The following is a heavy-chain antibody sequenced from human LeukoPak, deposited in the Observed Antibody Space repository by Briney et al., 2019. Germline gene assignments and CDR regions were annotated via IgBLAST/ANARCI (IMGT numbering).Heavy chain of an antibody. CDR1: GFTFSDYY. CDR2: ISTSNSYT. Sequence: GGSLRLSCAASGFTFSDYYMSWIRQAPGKGLEWVSYISTSNSYTNYADSVKGRFTMSRDNAKNSLYLQMNSLRAEDTAVYYCARDLDLFDYWGQGTLVTVSS. V-gene: IGHV3-11*06. J-gene: IGHJ4*02. CDR3: ARDLDLFDY.